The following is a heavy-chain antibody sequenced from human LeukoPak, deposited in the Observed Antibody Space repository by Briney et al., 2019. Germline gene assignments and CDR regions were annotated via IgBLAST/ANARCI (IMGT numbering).Heavy chain of an antibody. D-gene: IGHD3-22*01. CDR2: ISAYNGNT. CDR1: GYTFTNYG. Sequence: ASVKVSCKASGYTFTNYGISWVRQAPGQGLEWMGWISAYNGNTNNAQKFKGRVTMTTDTSTSTAYMELRSLRSDDTAVYYCARVPPYYYDSRGYPLLGLNAFDIWGQGTMVTVSS. J-gene: IGHJ3*02. CDR3: ARVPPYYYDSRGYPLLGLNAFDI. V-gene: IGHV1-18*01.